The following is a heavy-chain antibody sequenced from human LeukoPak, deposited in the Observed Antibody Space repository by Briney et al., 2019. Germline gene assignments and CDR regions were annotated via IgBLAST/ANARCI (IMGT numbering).Heavy chain of an antibody. V-gene: IGHV3-33*01. J-gene: IGHJ4*02. CDR1: EFSFSSYG. CDR2: LWYDGTNK. CDR3: ARARNNYDSSGYSALDY. D-gene: IGHD3-22*01. Sequence: GGSLRLSCAASEFSFSSYGMHWVRQAPGKGLQWVARLWYDGTNKYHADSVKGRFTISRDNSQSTLYLQMNSLRAEDTAVYYCARARNNYDSSGYSALDYWGQGTLVTVSS.